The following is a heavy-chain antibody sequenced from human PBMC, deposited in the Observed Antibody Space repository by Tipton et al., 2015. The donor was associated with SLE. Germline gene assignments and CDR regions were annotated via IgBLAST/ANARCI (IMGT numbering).Heavy chain of an antibody. D-gene: IGHD2-2*01. J-gene: IGHJ6*02. CDR3: ARILVPTAPWGMDV. Sequence: GSLRLSCAASGFTFSSYSMNWVRQAPGKGLEWVSSINSDGSSTYYAASVKGRFTISRDNSRNTLYLQMNNLRAEDTAVYYCARILVPTAPWGMDVWGQGTTVTVSS. CDR1: GFTFSSYS. CDR2: INSDGSST. V-gene: IGHV3-NL1*01.